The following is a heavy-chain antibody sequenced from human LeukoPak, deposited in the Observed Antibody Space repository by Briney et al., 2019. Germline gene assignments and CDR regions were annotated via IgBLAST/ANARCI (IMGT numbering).Heavy chain of an antibody. CDR3: ARVLPDSSGWNFDY. D-gene: IGHD6-19*01. Sequence: GGSLRLSCAASGFTFSSYSMTWVRQAPGKGLEWVSSISSSSSYIYYADSVKGRFTISRDNAKNSLYLQMNSLGAEDTAVYYCARVLPDSSGWNFDYWGQGTLVTVSS. CDR1: GFTFSSYS. V-gene: IGHV3-21*01. CDR2: ISSSSSYI. J-gene: IGHJ4*02.